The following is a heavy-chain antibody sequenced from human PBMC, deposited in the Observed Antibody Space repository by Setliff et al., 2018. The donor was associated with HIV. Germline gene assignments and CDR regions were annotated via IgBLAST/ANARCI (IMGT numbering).Heavy chain of an antibody. Sequence: SETLSLTCAVSGGSISSSNWWSWVRQPPGKGLEWIGEIYHTGSSNYNPSLKSRVTISVDKSKNQFSLKPNSVTAADTAVYYCARLGPSIDPRWLQYFDYWGQGTRVTVSS. CDR1: GGSISSSNW. D-gene: IGHD5-12*01. J-gene: IGHJ4*02. V-gene: IGHV4-4*02. CDR3: ARLGPSIDPRWLQYFDY. CDR2: IYHTGSS.